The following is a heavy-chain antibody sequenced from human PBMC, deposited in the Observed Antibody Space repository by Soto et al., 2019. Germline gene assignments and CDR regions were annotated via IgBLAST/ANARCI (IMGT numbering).Heavy chain of an antibody. CDR1: GYTFTSYG. D-gene: IGHD3-3*01. J-gene: IGHJ4*02. CDR2: ISAYNGNT. CDR3: ARDLGRITIFGVVIAPLNY. Sequence: ASVKVSCKASGYTFTSYGISWVRQAPGQGLEWMGWISAYNGNTNYAQKLQDRVTMTTDTSTSTAYMELRSLRSDDTAAYYCARDLGRITIFGVVIAPLNYWGQGTLVTVSS. V-gene: IGHV1-18*04.